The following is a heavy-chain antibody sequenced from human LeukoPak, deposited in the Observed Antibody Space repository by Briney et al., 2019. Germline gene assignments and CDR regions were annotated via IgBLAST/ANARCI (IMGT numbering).Heavy chain of an antibody. CDR2: INPNSGGT. CDR1: GYTFTGYY. V-gene: IGHV1-2*02. J-gene: IGHJ1*01. CDR3: ARDGYYDSSGSAGFQH. D-gene: IGHD3-22*01. Sequence: GASVKVSCKASGYTFTGYYMHWVRQAPGQGLEWMGWINPNSGGTNYAQKFQDRVTMTRDTSISTAYMALSRLRSDDTAVYSCARDGYYDSSGSAGFQHWGQGTLVTVSS.